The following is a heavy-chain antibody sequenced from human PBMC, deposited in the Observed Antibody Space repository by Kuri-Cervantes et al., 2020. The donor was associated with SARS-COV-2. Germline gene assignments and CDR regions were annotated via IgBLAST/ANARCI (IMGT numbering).Heavy chain of an antibody. V-gene: IGHV1-69*10. Sequence: SVKVSCKASGGTFSSYAISWVRQAPGQGLEWMGGIMPTLDIPNYAQKFRGRVTITADKSTRTAYMELRSLRSDDTAVYYCAREGIVVVIGAYFDYWGQGTLVTVSS. CDR3: AREGIVVVIGAYFDY. CDR1: GGTFSSYA. J-gene: IGHJ4*02. D-gene: IGHD3-22*01. CDR2: IMPTLDIP.